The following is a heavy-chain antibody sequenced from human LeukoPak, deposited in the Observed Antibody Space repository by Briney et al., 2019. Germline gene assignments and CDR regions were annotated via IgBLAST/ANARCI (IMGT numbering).Heavy chain of an antibody. CDR1: GFIFSNYA. J-gene: IGHJ4*02. Sequence: GGSLRLSCVVSGFIFSNYAMSWVRQAPGKGLEWVAPINDSGLGTYYADSVKGRFTISRDNSKNTLYLQMNSLRAEDTAVYYWAKATMAYCSGGSCYPFDYWGQGTLVTVSS. D-gene: IGHD2-15*01. CDR2: INDSGLGT. CDR3: AKATMAYCSGGSCYPFDY. V-gene: IGHV3-23*01.